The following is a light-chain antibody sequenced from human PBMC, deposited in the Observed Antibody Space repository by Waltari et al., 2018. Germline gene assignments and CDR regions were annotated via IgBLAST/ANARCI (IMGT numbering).Light chain of an antibody. CDR2: DTS. CDR1: QTVATY. V-gene: IGKV3-11*01. CDR3: QQRRRWPLT. Sequence: EIVLTQSPATLSLSPGERSTLPCRASQTVATYLAWYQQRPGQAPRLLIYDTSNRATGIPDRFSGSGSETDFTLTISSLEPEDFAVYYCQQRRRWPLTFGGGSKVEI. J-gene: IGKJ4*01.